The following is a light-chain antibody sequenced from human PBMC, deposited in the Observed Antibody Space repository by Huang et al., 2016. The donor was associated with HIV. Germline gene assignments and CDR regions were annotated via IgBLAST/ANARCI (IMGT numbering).Light chain of an antibody. CDR1: QSVLYSSNNKNY. V-gene: IGKV4-1*01. CDR3: HQYYNTRYT. Sequence: DIVMTQSPDSLAVSLGERATINCKSSQSVLYSSNNKNYLSWYQQKPGQSPKLLISWASTRESGVPDRFSGSGSGTDFTLTISSLQAEDVVVYYCHQYYNTRYTFGQGTKLEIK. J-gene: IGKJ2*01. CDR2: WAS.